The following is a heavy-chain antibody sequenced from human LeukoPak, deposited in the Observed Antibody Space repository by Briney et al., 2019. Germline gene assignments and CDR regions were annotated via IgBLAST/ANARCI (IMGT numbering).Heavy chain of an antibody. D-gene: IGHD2-21*02. J-gene: IGHJ4*02. CDR3: ARDRAYCGGDCYSDHVTFDY. V-gene: IGHV3-21*01. CDR2: ISSSSSYI. Sequence: GGSLRLSCAASGFTFSSYSMNWVRQAPGKGLEWVSSISSSSSYIYYADSVKGRFTISRDNAKNSLYLQMNSLRAEDTAVYYCARDRAYCGGDCYSDHVTFDYWGQGTLVTVFS. CDR1: GFTFSSYS.